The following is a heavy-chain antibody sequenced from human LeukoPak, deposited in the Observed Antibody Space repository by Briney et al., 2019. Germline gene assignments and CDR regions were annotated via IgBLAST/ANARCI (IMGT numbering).Heavy chain of an antibody. V-gene: IGHV4-59*08. D-gene: IGHD3-9*01. CDR3: ARHGSYYDILTGYSEHAFDI. J-gene: IGHJ3*02. CDR1: GGSISSYY. Sequence: SETLSLTCTVSGGSISSYYWSWIRQPPGKGLEWIGYIYYSGSTNYNPSLKSRVTISVDTSKNQFSLKLSSVTAADTAVYYCARHGSYYDILTGYSEHAFDIWGQGTMVNVSS. CDR2: IYYSGST.